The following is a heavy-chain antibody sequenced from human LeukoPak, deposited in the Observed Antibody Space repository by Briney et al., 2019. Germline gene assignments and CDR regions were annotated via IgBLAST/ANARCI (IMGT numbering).Heavy chain of an antibody. J-gene: IGHJ4*02. V-gene: IGHV4-39*01. CDR2: IYYSGST. CDR1: GGSISSSSYY. D-gene: IGHD4-17*01. Sequence: SETLSLTCTVSGGSISSSSYYWGWIRQPPGKGLEWIGSIYYSGSTYYNPSLKSRVTISVDTSKNQISLKLSSVTAADTAVYYCARHVISKTTVNYYFDYWGQGTLVTVSS. CDR3: ARHVISKTTVNYYFDY.